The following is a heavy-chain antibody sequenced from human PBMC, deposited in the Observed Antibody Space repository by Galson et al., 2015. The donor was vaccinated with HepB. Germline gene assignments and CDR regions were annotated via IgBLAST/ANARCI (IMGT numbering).Heavy chain of an antibody. V-gene: IGHV1-8*01. CDR2: MNPKSGNA. CDR3: ARGRSGNYLSPLDY. Sequence: SVKVSCKASGYTFTTYDINWVRQAPGQGLEWMGWMNPKSGNAGYARKFQGRLTVTRETSLNTAYMELGSLRADDTAVYYCARGRSGNYLSPLDYWGQGTLATVSS. D-gene: IGHD1-7*01. CDR1: GYTFTTYD. J-gene: IGHJ4*02.